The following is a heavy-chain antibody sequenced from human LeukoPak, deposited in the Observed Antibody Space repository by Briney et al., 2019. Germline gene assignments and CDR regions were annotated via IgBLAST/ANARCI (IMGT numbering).Heavy chain of an antibody. CDR2: ISWNSGSI. J-gene: IGHJ4*02. CDR3: AKDWGAPDYYGSGSYFLTLDY. D-gene: IGHD3-10*01. V-gene: IGHV3-9*01. Sequence: GGSLRLSGAASGFTFDDYAMHWVRQAPGKGLEWVSGISWNSGSIGYADSVKGRFTISRDNAKNSLYLQMNSLRAEDTALYYCAKDWGAPDYYGSGSYFLTLDYWGQGTLVTVSS. CDR1: GFTFDDYA.